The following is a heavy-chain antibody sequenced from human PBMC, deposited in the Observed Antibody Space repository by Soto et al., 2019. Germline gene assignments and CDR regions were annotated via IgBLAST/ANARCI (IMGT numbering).Heavy chain of an antibody. V-gene: IGHV3-21*01. CDR3: TRVGGQLVPGFDY. D-gene: IGHD6-6*01. J-gene: IGHJ4*02. Sequence: EVQLVESGGGLVKPGGSLRLSCAASGFTFSSYSMNWVRQAPGKGLEWVSSISSRSSYIYYADSVKGRFTISSDNAKTSLYLQITSLRAEDTAVYYCTRVGGQLVPGFDYWGQGTLVTVSS. CDR1: GFTFSSYS. CDR2: ISSRSSYI.